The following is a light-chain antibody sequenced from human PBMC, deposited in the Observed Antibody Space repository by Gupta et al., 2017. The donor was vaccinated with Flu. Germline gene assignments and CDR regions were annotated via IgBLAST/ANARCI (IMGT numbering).Light chain of an antibody. Sequence: QSVFTQPPSVSAAPGQKVTIPCPGSSSNIENNYVAWYQQLPGTAPNLLIYENNKRPSGIPDRFSGSKSDNSATLAISGLQTGDEADYYCGTWDSSLSACVFGGGTKLTVL. CDR3: GTWDSSLSACV. J-gene: IGLJ3*02. CDR2: ENN. CDR1: SSNIENNY. V-gene: IGLV1-51*02.